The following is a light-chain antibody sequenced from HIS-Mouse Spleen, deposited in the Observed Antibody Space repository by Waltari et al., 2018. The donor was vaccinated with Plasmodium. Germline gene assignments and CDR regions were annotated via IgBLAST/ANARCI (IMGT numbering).Light chain of an antibody. Sequence: QSVLTQPPSVSGAPGQRVTISCTGSSSNIGAGYDVHWYQQLPGTAPKLLIYGNSNRPSGVPDRVSGSKSGTSASLAITGLHAEDEADYYCQSYDSSLSGSVFGGGTKLTVL. V-gene: IGLV1-40*01. J-gene: IGLJ2*01. CDR1: SSNIGAGYD. CDR2: GNS. CDR3: QSYDSSLSGSV.